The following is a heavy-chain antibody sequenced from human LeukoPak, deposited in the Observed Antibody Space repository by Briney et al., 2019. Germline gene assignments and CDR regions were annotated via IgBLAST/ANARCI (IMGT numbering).Heavy chain of an antibody. CDR2: IYSGGNT. CDR1: GFTVSVNY. D-gene: IGHD5-18*01. J-gene: IGHJ4*02. CDR3: ARDEHSTLDY. V-gene: IGHV3-66*01. Sequence: GGSLRLSCAAFGFTVSVNYTSWVRQAPGKGLECVSVIYSGGNTYYADSVKGRFTISRDNSKNTLYLQMNSLRAEDTAVYYCARDEHSTLDYWGQGTLVTVSS.